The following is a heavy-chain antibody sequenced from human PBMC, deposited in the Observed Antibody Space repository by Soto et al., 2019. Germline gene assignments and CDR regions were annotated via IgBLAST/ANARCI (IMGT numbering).Heavy chain of an antibody. CDR2: IYYSGST. Sequence: SETLSLTCTVSGGSISSYYWSWIRQPPGKGLEWIGYIYYSGSTNYNPSLKSRVTISVDTSKNQFSLKLSSVTAADTAVYYCARRVGATFRARFDYWGQGTLVTVSS. D-gene: IGHD1-26*01. CDR3: ARRVGATFRARFDY. V-gene: IGHV4-59*08. CDR1: GGSISSYY. J-gene: IGHJ4*02.